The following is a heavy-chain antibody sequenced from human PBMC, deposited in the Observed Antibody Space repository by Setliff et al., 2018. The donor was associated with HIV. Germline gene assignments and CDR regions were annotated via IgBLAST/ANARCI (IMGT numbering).Heavy chain of an antibody. CDR3: ARDPNTGLYYLDF. CDR1: GGSVSNYY. Sequence: SETLSLTCTVSGGSVSNYYWTWIRQSAGKGLEWIGHINTSGSTKYNPSLKSRLTMSVDSSGNQFSLTLTSVTAADTAVYFCARDPNTGLYYLDFWGPGALVTVSS. D-gene: IGHD2-8*01. V-gene: IGHV4-4*07. CDR2: INTSGST. J-gene: IGHJ4*02.